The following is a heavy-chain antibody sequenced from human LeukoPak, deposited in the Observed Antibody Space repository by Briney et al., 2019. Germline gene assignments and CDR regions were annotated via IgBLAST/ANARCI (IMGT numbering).Heavy chain of an antibody. Sequence: SQTLSLTCAISGDSVSSNSAAWNWIRQSPSRGLEWLGRTYYRSKWYNDYAVSVKGRVTINPDTSKNQFSLQLNSVTPEDTAVYYCASFPLWFGELLAKWGQGTLVTVSS. J-gene: IGHJ4*02. D-gene: IGHD3-10*01. V-gene: IGHV6-1*01. CDR1: GDSVSSNSAA. CDR3: ASFPLWFGELLAK. CDR2: TYYRSKWYN.